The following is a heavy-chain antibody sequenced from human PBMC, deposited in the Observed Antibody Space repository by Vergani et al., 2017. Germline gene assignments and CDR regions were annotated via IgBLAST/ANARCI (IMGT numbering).Heavy chain of an antibody. V-gene: IGHV3-11*01. D-gene: IGHD6-13*01. CDR3: AREPDISSWYRGSTYFDY. Sequence: QVQLVESGGGLVKPGGSLRLSCAASGFTFSDYYMSWIRQAPGKGLEWVSYISSSGSTIYYADSVKGRFTISRDNAKISLCLQMNSLIAEDTAVYYCAREPDISSWYRGSTYFDYCGEGTLVTVSS. J-gene: IGHJ4*02. CDR2: ISSSGSTI. CDR1: GFTFSDYY.